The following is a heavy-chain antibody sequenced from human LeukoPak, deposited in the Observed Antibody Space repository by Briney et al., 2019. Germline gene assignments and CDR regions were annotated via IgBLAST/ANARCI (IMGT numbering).Heavy chain of an antibody. J-gene: IGHJ5*02. CDR1: GFTFDSYS. CDR3: ARDKVGATSRNWFDP. Sequence: GGSLRLSCAASGFTFDSYSMNWVRQAPGKGLEWVSSISVGSRYIFYADSVKGRFTISRDNAKNSLYLQMNSLRAEDTAVYYCARDKVGATSRNWFDPWGQGTLVTVSS. V-gene: IGHV3-21*01. CDR2: ISVGSRYI. D-gene: IGHD1-26*01.